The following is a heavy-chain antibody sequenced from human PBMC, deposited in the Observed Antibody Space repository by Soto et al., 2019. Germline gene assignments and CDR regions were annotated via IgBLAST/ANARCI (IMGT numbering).Heavy chain of an antibody. CDR3: ARRLETDFWSGYYSPTHYYYYMDV. CDR1: GGSISSYY. V-gene: IGHV4-59*01. Sequence: ASETLSLTCTVSGGSISSYYWSWIRQPPGKGLEWIGYIYYSGSTNYNPSLKSRVTISVDTSKNQFSLKLSSVTAADTAVYYCARRLETDFWSGYYSPTHYYYYMDVWGKGTTVTVSS. CDR2: IYYSGST. J-gene: IGHJ6*03. D-gene: IGHD3-3*01.